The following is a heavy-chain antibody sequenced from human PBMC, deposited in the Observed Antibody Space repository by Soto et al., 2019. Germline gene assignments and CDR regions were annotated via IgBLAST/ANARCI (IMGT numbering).Heavy chain of an antibody. J-gene: IGHJ4*02. V-gene: IGHV1-46*01. CDR2: INPSGGST. D-gene: IGHD5-12*01. CDR3: ATHRDGYNSGYFDY. CDR1: GYTFTTYY. Sequence: ASVKVSCKASGYTFTTYYMHWVRQAPGQGLEWMGIINPSGGSTSYAQKFQGRVTLTRDTSTSTVYMELSSLRSEDTALYYCATHRDGYNSGYFDYWGQGTLVTVSS.